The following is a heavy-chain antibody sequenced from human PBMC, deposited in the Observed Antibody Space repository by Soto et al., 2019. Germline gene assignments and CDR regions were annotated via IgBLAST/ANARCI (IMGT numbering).Heavy chain of an antibody. V-gene: IGHV1-2*04. J-gene: IGHJ4*02. Sequence: ASVKVSCKASGYTFTGYYMHWVRQAPGQGLEWMGWINPNSGGTNYAQKFQGWVTMTRDTSISTAYMELSRLRSDDTAVYYCARETYSSSPRFDYWGQGTLVTVSS. CDR3: ARETYSSSPRFDY. CDR1: GYTFTGYY. D-gene: IGHD6-6*01. CDR2: INPNSGGT.